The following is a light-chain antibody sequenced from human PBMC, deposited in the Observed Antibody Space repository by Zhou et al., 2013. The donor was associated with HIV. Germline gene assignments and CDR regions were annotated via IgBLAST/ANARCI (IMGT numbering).Light chain of an antibody. V-gene: IGKV3-11*01. J-gene: IGKJ4*01. Sequence: EIVMTQSPATLSVSPGETATLSCWASQSISNNLAWYQHRPGQAPRLLIYDAFKRATGIPARFSGSGSGTDFTLTITSLEAEDFAIYYCQQRDHWPAGFTFGGGTKVEIK. CDR2: DAF. CDR1: QSISNN. CDR3: QQRDHWPAGFT.